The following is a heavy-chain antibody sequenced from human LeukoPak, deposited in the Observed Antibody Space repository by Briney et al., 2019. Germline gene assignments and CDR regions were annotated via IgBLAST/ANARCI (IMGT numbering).Heavy chain of an antibody. CDR2: ISWNSGSI. D-gene: IGHD3-22*01. Sequence: GGSLRLSCAASGFTFDDYAMHWVRRAPGKGLEWVSGISWNSGSIGYADSVKGRFTISRDNAKNSLYLQMNSLRAEDTALYYCAKISGYYRSHYRNAFDIWGQGTMVTVSS. V-gene: IGHV3-9*01. CDR3: AKISGYYRSHYRNAFDI. CDR1: GFTFDDYA. J-gene: IGHJ3*02.